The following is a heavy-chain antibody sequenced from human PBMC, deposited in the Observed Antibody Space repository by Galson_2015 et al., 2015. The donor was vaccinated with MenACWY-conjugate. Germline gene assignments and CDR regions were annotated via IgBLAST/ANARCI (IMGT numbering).Heavy chain of an antibody. J-gene: IGHJ4*02. CDR2: IYPGDSDT. D-gene: IGHD3-3*01. V-gene: IGHV5-51*01. CDR3: TRVRSPRPPKAYYDFWSGYLFDY. Sequence: QSGAEVKKPGESLKISCKASGYSFTRYWIGWVRQMPGKGLEWMGIIYPGDSDTRYSPSFQGQVTISADKSISTAYLQWSSLKASDTAMYYCTRVRSPRPPKAYYDFWSGYLFDYWGQGTLVTVSS. CDR1: GYSFTRYW.